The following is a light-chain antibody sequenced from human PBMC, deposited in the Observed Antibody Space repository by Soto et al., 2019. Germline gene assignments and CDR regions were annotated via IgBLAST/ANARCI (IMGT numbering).Light chain of an antibody. Sequence: DIQMTQSPSSLSASVGDRVTITCRASQGISNYLAWYQQKPGKVPKLLIYAASTLQSGVPSRFSGSGSGTDFTLTISSLQPEDVAPYYCQKYNSAPPPFTFGPGTKVDIK. J-gene: IGKJ3*01. CDR3: QKYNSAPPPFT. V-gene: IGKV1-27*01. CDR2: AAS. CDR1: QGISNY.